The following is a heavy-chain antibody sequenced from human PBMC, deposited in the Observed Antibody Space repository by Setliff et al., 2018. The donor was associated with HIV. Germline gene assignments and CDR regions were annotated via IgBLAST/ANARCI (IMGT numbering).Heavy chain of an antibody. V-gene: IGHV4-31*03. CDR1: GDSISSGAYY. J-gene: IGHJ4*02. CDR2: IFSSGIT. D-gene: IGHD5-12*01. Sequence: TSETLSLTCSVSGDSISSGAYYWSWIRQHPVKGLEWIGYIFSSGITYYSPSLHSRVTISLDTSKNQFSLKLSSVTAADTAVYYCARQPRWLQFPRYFDYWGQGTLVTVSS. CDR3: ARQPRWLQFPRYFDY.